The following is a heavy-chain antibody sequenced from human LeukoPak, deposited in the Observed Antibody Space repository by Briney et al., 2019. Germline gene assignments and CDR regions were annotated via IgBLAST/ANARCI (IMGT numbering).Heavy chain of an antibody. CDR2: IYNDGSST. V-gene: IGHV3-74*01. CDR3: ARGRGGFDY. D-gene: IGHD3-10*01. J-gene: IGHJ4*02. Sequence: GRSLRLSCAASGFTFSNYWMHWVRQAPGKGLVWVSRIYNDGSSTSYADSVKGRFTISRDNSKNTLYLQMNSLRAEDTAVYYCARGRGGFDYWGQGTLVTVSS. CDR1: GFTFSNYW.